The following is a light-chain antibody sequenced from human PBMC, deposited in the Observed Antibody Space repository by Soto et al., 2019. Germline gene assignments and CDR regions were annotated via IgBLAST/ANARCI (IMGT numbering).Light chain of an antibody. CDR1: QSIRSW. CDR3: QQFDSFPKT. V-gene: IGKV1-5*01. CDR2: DAS. J-gene: IGKJ1*01. Sequence: DIQMTQSPSTLSASVGDRVTITCRASQSIRSWLAWYQQKPGKAPQLLIYDASNLESGVPSRFSGSGSGTEFTLTISSLQPDDFATYYCQQFDSFPKTFCRGINVDIK.